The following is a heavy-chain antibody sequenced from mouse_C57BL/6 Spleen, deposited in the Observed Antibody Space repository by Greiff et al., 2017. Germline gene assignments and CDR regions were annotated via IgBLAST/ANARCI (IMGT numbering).Heavy chain of an antibody. CDR1: GYTFTSYW. CDR2: IYPSDSET. CDR3: AREDIYSNYVFDY. D-gene: IGHD2-5*01. J-gene: IGHJ2*01. Sequence: QVHVKQPGAELVRPGSSVKLSCKASGYTFTSYWMDWVKQRPGQGLEWIGNIYPSDSETHYNQKFKDKATLTVDKSSSTAYMQLSSLTSEDSAVYYCAREDIYSNYVFDYWGQGTTLTVSS. V-gene: IGHV1-61*01.